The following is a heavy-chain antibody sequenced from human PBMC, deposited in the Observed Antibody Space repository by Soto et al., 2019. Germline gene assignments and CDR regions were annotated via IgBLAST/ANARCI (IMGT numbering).Heavy chain of an antibody. D-gene: IGHD6-13*01. Sequence: NPSETLSLTCTVSGGSISSYYWSWIRQPPGKGLEWIGYIYYSGSTNYNPSLKSRVTISVDTSKNQFSLKLSSVTAADTAVYYCARSYSSSHTNWFDPWGQGTLVTVSS. V-gene: IGHV4-59*01. CDR3: ARSYSSSHTNWFDP. CDR2: IYYSGST. CDR1: GGSISSYY. J-gene: IGHJ5*02.